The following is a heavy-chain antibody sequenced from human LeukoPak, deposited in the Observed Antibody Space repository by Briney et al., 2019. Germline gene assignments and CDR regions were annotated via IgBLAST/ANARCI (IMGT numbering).Heavy chain of an antibody. CDR1: GFTFSSYA. V-gene: IGHV3-23*01. Sequence: GGSLGLSCAASGFTFSSYAMSWVSQAPGKGLEWVSSISGSGGRTNYADSLKGRFTISRDNSKNTLNLQMNSLRAEDTAVYYCAKDVDIVATIFDYWGQGTLVTVSS. D-gene: IGHD5-12*01. J-gene: IGHJ4*02. CDR2: ISGSGGRT. CDR3: AKDVDIVATIFDY.